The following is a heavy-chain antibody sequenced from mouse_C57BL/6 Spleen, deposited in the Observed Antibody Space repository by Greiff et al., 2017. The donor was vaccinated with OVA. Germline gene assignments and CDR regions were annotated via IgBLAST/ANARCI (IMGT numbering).Heavy chain of an antibody. CDR1: GYTFTGYW. V-gene: IGHV1-9*01. CDR3: ARRASITTVVAPYAMDY. Sequence: VQLVESGAELMKPGASVKLSCKATGYTFTGYWIEWVKQRPGHGLEWIGEILPGSGSTNYNEKFKGKATFTADTSSNTAYMQLSSLTTEDSAIYYCARRASITTVVAPYAMDYWGQGTSVTVSS. CDR2: ILPGSGST. D-gene: IGHD1-1*01. J-gene: IGHJ4*01.